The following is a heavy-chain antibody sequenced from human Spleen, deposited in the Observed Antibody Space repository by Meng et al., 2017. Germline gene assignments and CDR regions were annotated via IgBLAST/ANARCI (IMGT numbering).Heavy chain of an antibody. J-gene: IGHJ4*02. Sequence: QVQLQQWGPGLFKPSHTLYLTLAVYGRCVSGCDWSRIRQPPGKWLEWIEEIKHSGSTNHNPSLKGRVTISVDTSKNQFALKLSSVTAADTAVYYCARGRFSSSRRGVDYWGQGTLVTVSS. D-gene: IGHD6-6*01. CDR2: IKHSGST. CDR3: ARGRFSSSRRGVDY. CDR1: GRCVSGCD. V-gene: IGHV4-34*01.